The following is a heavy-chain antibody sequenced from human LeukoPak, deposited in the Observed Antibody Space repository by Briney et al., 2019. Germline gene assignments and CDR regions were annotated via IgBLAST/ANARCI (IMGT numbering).Heavy chain of an antibody. V-gene: IGHV1-2*02. Sequence: ASVKVSCKASGYTFTGYYIHWVRQAPGQGLEWMGWINPKNGGTKYAQKFQGRFTMTRDTSLSTAYMELSGLIYDDTAVYYCARDPSHFYYTDIWGKGTTATVSS. CDR1: GYTFTGYY. CDR2: INPKNGGT. J-gene: IGHJ6*03. CDR3: ARDPSHFYYTDI.